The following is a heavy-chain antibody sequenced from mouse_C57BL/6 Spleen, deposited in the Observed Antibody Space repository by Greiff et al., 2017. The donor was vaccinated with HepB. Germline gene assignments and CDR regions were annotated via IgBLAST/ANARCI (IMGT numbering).Heavy chain of an antibody. CDR1: GYTFTSYG. CDR3: AWGITTVVVPTYYYAMDY. V-gene: IGHV1-81*01. J-gene: IGHJ4*01. Sequence: QVQLQQSGAELARPGASVKLSCKASGYTFTSYGISWVKQRTGQGLEWIGEIYPRSGNTYYNEKFKGKATLTADKSSSTAYMELRSLTSEDSAVYFWAWGITTVVVPTYYYAMDYWGQGTSVTVSS. CDR2: IYPRSGNT. D-gene: IGHD1-1*01.